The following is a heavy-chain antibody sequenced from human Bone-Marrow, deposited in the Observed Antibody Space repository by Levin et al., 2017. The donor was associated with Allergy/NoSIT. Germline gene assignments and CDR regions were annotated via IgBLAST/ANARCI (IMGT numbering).Heavy chain of an antibody. CDR1: GGTFSSYA. CDR3: ARTLCSSTSCYGYYFDY. J-gene: IGHJ4*02. CDR2: IIPIFGTA. V-gene: IGHV1-69*13. Sequence: ASVKVSCKASGGTFSSYAISWVRQAPGQGLEWMGGIIPIFGTANYAQKFQGRVTITADESTSTAYMELSSLRSEDTAVYYCARTLCSSTSCYGYYFDYWGQGTLVTVSS. D-gene: IGHD2-2*01.